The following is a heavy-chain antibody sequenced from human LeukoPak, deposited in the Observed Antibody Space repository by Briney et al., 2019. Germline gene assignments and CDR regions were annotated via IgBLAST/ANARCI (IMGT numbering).Heavy chain of an antibody. Sequence: ASVKVSCKASGYTFTSYGISWVRQAPGQGLEWMGWISAYNGNTNYAQKLQGRVTMTTDTSTSTAYMELRSLRSDDTAVYYCARGQTNYFDWLSSYFDYCGQGTLVTVSS. J-gene: IGHJ4*02. CDR1: GYTFTSYG. V-gene: IGHV1-18*01. D-gene: IGHD3-9*01. CDR2: ISAYNGNT. CDR3: ARGQTNYFDWLSSYFDY.